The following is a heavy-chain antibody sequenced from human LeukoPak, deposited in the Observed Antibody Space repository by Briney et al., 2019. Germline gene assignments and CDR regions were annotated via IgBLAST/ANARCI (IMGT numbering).Heavy chain of an antibody. J-gene: IGHJ6*03. D-gene: IGHD1-26*01. CDR3: ARLYQGAAHLFYYYYYMDV. V-gene: IGHV4-59*01. Sequence: PSETLSLTCTVSGGSISSYYWSWIRQPPGKGLEWIGYIYYSGSTNYNPSLKSRVTISVDTSKNQFSLKLSSVTAADTAVYYCARLYQGAAHLFYYYYYMDVWGKGTTVTVSS. CDR2: IYYSGST. CDR1: GGSISSYY.